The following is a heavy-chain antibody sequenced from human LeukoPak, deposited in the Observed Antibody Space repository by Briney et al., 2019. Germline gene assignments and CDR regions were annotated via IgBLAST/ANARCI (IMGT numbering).Heavy chain of an antibody. CDR1: GGSISSYY. J-gene: IGHJ4*02. CDR2: IYYSGST. V-gene: IGHV4-59*01. D-gene: IGHD3-9*01. CDR3: ARTPLRYFDGYYFDY. Sequence: SETLSLTCTVSGGSISSYYWSWLRHPPGPGLEWVGYIYYSGSTNSNPSLESRVTISVDTSKNQFSLKLSSVTAGDTAVYYCARTPLRYFDGYYFDYWGQGTLVTVSS.